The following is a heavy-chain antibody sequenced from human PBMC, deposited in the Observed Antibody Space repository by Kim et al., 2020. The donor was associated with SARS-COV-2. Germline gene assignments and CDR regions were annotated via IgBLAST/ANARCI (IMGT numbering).Heavy chain of an antibody. CDR3: ARELTGTGAFDI. Sequence: FYADSVKGPFPISRDSSKNTLCLQMNSLRAEDMALYYCARELTGTGAFDIWGQGTMVTVSS. J-gene: IGHJ3*02. D-gene: IGHD1-1*01. V-gene: IGHV3-33*01.